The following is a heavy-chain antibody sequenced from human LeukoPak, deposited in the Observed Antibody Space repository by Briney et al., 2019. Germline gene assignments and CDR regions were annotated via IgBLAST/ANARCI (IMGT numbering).Heavy chain of an antibody. CDR2: IIPIFGTA. CDR3: ADCSSTSCPGWGAFDI. V-gene: IGHV1-69*01. D-gene: IGHD2-2*01. Sequence: ASVKVSCKASGGTFSSYAVSWVRQAPGQGLEWMGGIIPIFGTANYAQKFQGRVTITADEPTSTAYMELSSLRSEDTAVYYCADCSSTSCPGWGAFDIWGQGTMVTVSS. J-gene: IGHJ3*02. CDR1: GGTFSSYA.